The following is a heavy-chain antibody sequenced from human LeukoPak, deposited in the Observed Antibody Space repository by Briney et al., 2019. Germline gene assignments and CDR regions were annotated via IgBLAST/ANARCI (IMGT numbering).Heavy chain of an antibody. V-gene: IGHV3-9*01. CDR3: AKGDAGPLGYCSSTNCPYYFDY. D-gene: IGHD2-2*01. CDR1: GFTFDDYA. CDR2: ISWNSGSI. Sequence: GGSLRLSCAASGFTFDDYAMHWVRQAPGKGLEWVSGISWNSGSIGYADSVKGRFTISRDNSKNTLYLQMNSLRAEDTAVYYCAKGDAGPLGYCSSTNCPYYFDYWGQGTLVTVSS. J-gene: IGHJ4*02.